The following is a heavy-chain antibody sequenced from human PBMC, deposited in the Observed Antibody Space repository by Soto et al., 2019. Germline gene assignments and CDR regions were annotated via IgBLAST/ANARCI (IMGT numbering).Heavy chain of an antibody. CDR2: ISNNGINI. CDR1: GFRFSDYS. J-gene: IGHJ4*02. CDR3: AKEQGYYYDSSGYMDY. Sequence: GGALRLSCAASGFRFSDYSMNWVRQAPGRGLEWVSYISNNGINIHYADSVEGRFTISRDDSKNTLYLQMNSLRAEDTAVYYCAKEQGYYYDSSGYMDYWGQGTLVNVSS. V-gene: IGHV3-48*01. D-gene: IGHD3-22*01.